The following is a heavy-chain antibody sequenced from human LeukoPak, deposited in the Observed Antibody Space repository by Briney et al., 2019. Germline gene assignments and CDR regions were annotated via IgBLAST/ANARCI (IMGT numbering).Heavy chain of an antibody. CDR3: NTRYCSTTSCSDY. CDR2: IKSETDGGTT. CDR1: GFTFSSTW. D-gene: IGHD2-2*01. Sequence: PGGSLRLSCAASGFTFSSTWMSWVRQPPGKGLEWVGRIKSETDGGTTDYAAPVKGRFTISRDDSKNTLYLQMNSLKTEDTAVHYCNTRYCSTTSCSDYWGQGTLVTVSS. J-gene: IGHJ4*02. V-gene: IGHV3-15*01.